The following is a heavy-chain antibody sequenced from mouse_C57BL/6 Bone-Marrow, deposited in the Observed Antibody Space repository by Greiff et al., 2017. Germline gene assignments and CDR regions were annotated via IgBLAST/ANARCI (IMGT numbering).Heavy chain of an antibody. V-gene: IGHV1-62-2*01. CDR2: FYPGSGSL. CDR3: ARNEVAYYSNGFGY. J-gene: IGHJ2*01. Sequence: QVQLQQSGAELVNPGASVKLSCQASGYTFTEYTIHWVKQRSGQVLEWIGWFYPGSGSLKYNEKFKEKATLTAEKSSSTVYMELSRLTSEDSAVYFCARNEVAYYSNGFGYWGQGTALTVSS. D-gene: IGHD2-5*01. CDR1: GYTFTEYT.